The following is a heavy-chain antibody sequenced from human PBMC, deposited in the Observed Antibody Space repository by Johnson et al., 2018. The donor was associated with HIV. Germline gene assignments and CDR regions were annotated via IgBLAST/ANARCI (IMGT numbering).Heavy chain of an antibody. CDR2: ISYDGSKR. Sequence: QVQLVESGGGVVQPGRSLRLSCAASGFTFSSYGMHWVRQAPGKGLEWVAVISYDGSKRYYEDSVKGRFTISRDNSNNTLFLQMNSLRAEDTAIYYCAKGLWGGSYPHDAYDIWGQGTMVTVSS. CDR1: GFTFSSYG. CDR3: AKGLWGGSYPHDAYDI. D-gene: IGHD1-26*01. J-gene: IGHJ3*02. V-gene: IGHV3-30*18.